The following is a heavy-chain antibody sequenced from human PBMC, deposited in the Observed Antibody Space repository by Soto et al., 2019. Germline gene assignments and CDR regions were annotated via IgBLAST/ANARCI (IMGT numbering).Heavy chain of an antibody. J-gene: IGHJ4*02. Sequence: EVQLVESGGGLVQPGGSLRLSCAASGLTVSNSYMNWVRQAPGEGLEWVSILYSDGTTYYADSVKGRFTISRDNSKNTLYLQMHSLRADDTAVYYCARATTVTTPTYFASWGQGTLVIVSS. D-gene: IGHD4-17*01. V-gene: IGHV3-66*01. CDR1: GLTVSNSY. CDR2: LYSDGTT. CDR3: ARATTVTTPTYFAS.